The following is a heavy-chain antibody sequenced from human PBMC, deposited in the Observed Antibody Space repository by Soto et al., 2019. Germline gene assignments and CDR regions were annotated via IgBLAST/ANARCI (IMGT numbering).Heavy chain of an antibody. CDR1: GFTFSNYD. J-gene: IGHJ4*02. Sequence: EVQLVESGGGLVQPGGSLRLSCAASGFTFSNYDMHWVRQVTGKGLEWVSTIGTAGDTYYPGSVKGRFTISRENAKNSLYLQMNILSSEDTAVYYCARGRLISLFYFDYWGQGTLVTVSS. CDR2: IGTAGDT. V-gene: IGHV3-13*01. CDR3: ARGRLISLFYFDY. D-gene: IGHD2-15*01.